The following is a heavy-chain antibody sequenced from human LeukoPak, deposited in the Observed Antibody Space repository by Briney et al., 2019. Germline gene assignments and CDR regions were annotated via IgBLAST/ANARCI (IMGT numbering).Heavy chain of an antibody. CDR1: GFTFDDYT. V-gene: IGHV3-43*01. CDR3: ANGYTSTSLGTPFDY. J-gene: IGHJ4*02. D-gene: IGHD6-13*01. Sequence: PGESLRLSCAASGFTFDDYTMHWVRQAPGKGLEWVSLISWDGGSTYYADSVKGRFTISRDNSKISLYLQMNSLRTEDTALYYCANGYTSTSLGTPFDYWGQGTLVTVSS. CDR2: ISWDGGST.